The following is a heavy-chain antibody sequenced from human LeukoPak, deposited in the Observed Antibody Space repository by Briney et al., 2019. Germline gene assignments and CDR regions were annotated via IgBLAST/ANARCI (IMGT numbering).Heavy chain of an antibody. J-gene: IGHJ3*02. CDR3: ASAAANFYDSSGLAFDI. Sequence: PSETLSLTCAVYGGSFSGYYWSWIRQPPGKGLEWIGEINHSGSTNYNPSLKSRVTMSVDKSKNHFSLRLKSVTAADTAVYFCASAAANFYDSSGLAFDIWGQGTLVTVSS. CDR2: INHSGST. D-gene: IGHD3-22*01. V-gene: IGHV4-34*01. CDR1: GGSFSGYY.